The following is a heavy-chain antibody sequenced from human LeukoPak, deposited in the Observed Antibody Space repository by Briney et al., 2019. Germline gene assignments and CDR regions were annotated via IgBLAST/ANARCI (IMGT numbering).Heavy chain of an antibody. V-gene: IGHV1-69*13. J-gene: IGHJ5*02. Sequence: SVKVSCKASGGTFSSYAISWVRQAPGQGLEWMGGIIPIFGTANYAQKFQGRVTITADESTSTAYMELSSLRSEDTAVYYCARGVVPAAIWFGDNWFDPWGQGTLVTVSS. D-gene: IGHD2-2*01. CDR1: GGTFSSYA. CDR3: ARGVVPAAIWFGDNWFDP. CDR2: IIPIFGTA.